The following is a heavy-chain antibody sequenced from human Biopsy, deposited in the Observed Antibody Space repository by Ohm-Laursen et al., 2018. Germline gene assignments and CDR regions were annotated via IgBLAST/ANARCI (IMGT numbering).Heavy chain of an antibody. CDR3: ARVPAYPSIDGYYGLDL. CDR1: GYTFAGYY. J-gene: IGHJ6*02. Sequence: VASVKVSCKASGYTFAGYYLHWVRQAPGHGLEWMGWINPNSGNANYAQSFQGRLTVTRDTSISIAYMELTSLTFDDTAIYYCARVPAYPSIDGYYGLDLWGQGTTVIVSS. D-gene: IGHD2-15*01. V-gene: IGHV1-2*02. CDR2: INPNSGNA.